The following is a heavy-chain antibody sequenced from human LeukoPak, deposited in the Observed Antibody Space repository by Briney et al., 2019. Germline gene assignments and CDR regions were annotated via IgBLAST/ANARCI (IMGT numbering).Heavy chain of an antibody. CDR3: ARDLGIVGASPWKTDY. Sequence: GTLSLTCAVSGGSISSGGYSWSWSRQPPGKGLEWVANIKQDGSEKYYVDPVKGRFTISRDNAKNSLYLQMNSLRAEDTAVYYCARDLGIVGASPWKTDYWGQGTLVTVSS. V-gene: IGHV3-7*01. J-gene: IGHJ4*02. D-gene: IGHD1-26*01. CDR2: IKQDGSEK. CDR1: GGSISSGGYS.